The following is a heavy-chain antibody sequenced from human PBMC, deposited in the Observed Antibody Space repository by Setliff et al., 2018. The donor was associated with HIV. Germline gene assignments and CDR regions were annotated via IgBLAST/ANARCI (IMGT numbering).Heavy chain of an antibody. CDR2: ISSYNGNT. D-gene: IGHD6-19*01. J-gene: IGHJ4*02. V-gene: IGHV1-18*01. CDR3: ARKYTGGPLDY. Sequence: GASVKVSCKASGYTFTSYAMNWARQAPGQGLEWMGWISSYNGNTHYAQKLQGRVTMTTDTSTSTAYMELRSLRSDDTAMYYCARKYTGGPLDYWGQGTLVTVSS. CDR1: GYTFTSYA.